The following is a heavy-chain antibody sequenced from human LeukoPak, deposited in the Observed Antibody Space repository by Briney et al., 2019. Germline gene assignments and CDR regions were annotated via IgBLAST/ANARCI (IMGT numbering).Heavy chain of an antibody. CDR2: INHSGST. D-gene: IGHD3-10*01. V-gene: IGHV4-39*07. CDR1: GGSISSSSYY. CDR3: ARDTYYYGSGSAVDY. J-gene: IGHJ4*02. Sequence: SETLSLTCTVSGGSISSSSYYWGWIRQPPGKGLEWIGEINHSGSTNYNPSLKSRVTISVDTSKNQFSLKLSSVTAADTAVYYCARDTYYYGSGSAVDYWGQGTLVTVSS.